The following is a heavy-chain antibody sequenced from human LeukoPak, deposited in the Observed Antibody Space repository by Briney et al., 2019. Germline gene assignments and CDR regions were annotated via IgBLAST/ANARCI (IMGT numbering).Heavy chain of an antibody. D-gene: IGHD3-22*01. CDR2: IRSSSSNI. Sequence: SGGSLRLSCAAAGFTFSSYSMNWVRQAAGKGLEWVSSIRSSSSNIYYADSVKGRFTIARDTPKNSLYLQMNSLRDQDTAVYYCARGFYYYDSSGYYYAVHYFDYWGQGTLVTVSS. CDR3: ARGFYYYDSSGYYYAVHYFDY. CDR1: GFTFSSYS. V-gene: IGHV3-21*01. J-gene: IGHJ4*02.